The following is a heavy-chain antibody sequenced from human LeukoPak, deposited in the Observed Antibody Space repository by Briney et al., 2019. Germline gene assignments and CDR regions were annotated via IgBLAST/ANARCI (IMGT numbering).Heavy chain of an antibody. CDR3: ARESSGFFDY. Sequence: SVKVSCKASGYTFTGYYMHWVRQAPGQGLEWMGRIIPILGIANYAQKFQGRVTITADKSTSTAYMELSSLRSEDTAVYYCARESSGFFDYWGQGTLVTVSS. V-gene: IGHV1-69*04. CDR1: GYTFTGYY. CDR2: IIPILGIA. D-gene: IGHD3-22*01. J-gene: IGHJ4*02.